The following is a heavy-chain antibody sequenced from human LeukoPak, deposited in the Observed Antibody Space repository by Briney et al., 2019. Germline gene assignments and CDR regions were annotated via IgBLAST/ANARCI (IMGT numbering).Heavy chain of an antibody. CDR1: GFMFSNYA. CDR3: ATAMVRGEYYFDY. V-gene: IGHV3-23*01. Sequence: GGSLRLSCAASGFMFSNYAMSWVRQAPGKGLEWVSAISGSGGSTYYADSVKGRFTISRDNFKNTLYLQMNSLRADDTAVYYCATAMVRGEYYFDYWGQGTLVTVSS. CDR2: ISGSGGST. D-gene: IGHD3-10*01. J-gene: IGHJ4*02.